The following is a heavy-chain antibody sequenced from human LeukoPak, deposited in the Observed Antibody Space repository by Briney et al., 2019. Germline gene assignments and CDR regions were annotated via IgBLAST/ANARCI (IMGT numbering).Heavy chain of an antibody. V-gene: IGHV1-2*04. CDR1: GYTFTGYY. J-gene: IGHJ5*02. D-gene: IGHD2-15*01. Sequence: ASVKVSCTASGYTFTGYYMHWVRQAPGQGLEWMEWINPNSGGTNYAQKFQGWVTMTRDTSISTAYMELSRLRSDDTAVYYCARDRCSGGSCYWFDPWGQGTLVTVSS. CDR2: INPNSGGT. CDR3: ARDRCSGGSCYWFDP.